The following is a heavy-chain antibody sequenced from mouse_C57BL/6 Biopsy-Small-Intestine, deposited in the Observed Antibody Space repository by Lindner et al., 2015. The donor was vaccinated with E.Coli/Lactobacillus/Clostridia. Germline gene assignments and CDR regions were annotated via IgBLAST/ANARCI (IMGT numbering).Heavy chain of an antibody. CDR1: GGTFSTYA. Sequence: SVKVSCKASGGTFSTYAINWVRQASGQGLEWMGGIIPIFGTANYAQKFQGRVTITADESTSTAYMELSSLRSEDTAFYYCARSEPSMVRGVNYWGQGTLVTVSS. D-gene: IGHD2-2*01. CDR2: IIPIFGTA. J-gene: IGHJ4*01. CDR3: ARSEPSMVRGVNY. V-gene: IGHV1-81*01.